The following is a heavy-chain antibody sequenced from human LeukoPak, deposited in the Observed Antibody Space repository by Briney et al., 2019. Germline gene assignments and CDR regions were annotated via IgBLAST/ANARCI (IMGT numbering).Heavy chain of an antibody. J-gene: IGHJ4*02. CDR1: GFTFSSYW. D-gene: IGHD6-13*01. Sequence: GGSLRLSCSSSGFTFSSYWMSWVRQAPGKGLEWVANTKQDGSEKYYVDSVKGRFTISRDDAKNSLYLQMNSLRVEDTAVYYCARESYSSSWYSPEPLFDYWGQGTLVTVSS. V-gene: IGHV3-7*01. CDR3: ARESYSSSWYSPEPLFDY. CDR2: TKQDGSEK.